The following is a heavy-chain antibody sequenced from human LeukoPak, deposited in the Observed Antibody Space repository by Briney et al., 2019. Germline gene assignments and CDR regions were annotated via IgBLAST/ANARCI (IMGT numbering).Heavy chain of an antibody. CDR1: GGSISSSSYY. J-gene: IGHJ3*02. D-gene: IGHD3-10*01. Sequence: SETLSLTCTVSGGSISSSSYYWGWIRQPPGKGLEWIGSIYYSGSTYYNPSLKSRVTISVDTSKNQFSLKLSSVTAADTAVYYCARHDGMYYYGSGRSPTDAFDIWGQGTMVTVSS. CDR2: IYYSGST. V-gene: IGHV4-39*07. CDR3: ARHDGMYYYGSGRSPTDAFDI.